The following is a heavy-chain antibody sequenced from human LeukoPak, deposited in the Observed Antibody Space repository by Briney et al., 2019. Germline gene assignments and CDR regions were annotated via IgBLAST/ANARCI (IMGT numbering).Heavy chain of an antibody. V-gene: IGHV1-69*02. CDR3: ARSGGYDSSGYSGWYFDL. J-gene: IGHJ2*01. CDR1: GGTFNSYT. CDR2: IIPILGIA. D-gene: IGHD3-22*01. Sequence: SVKVSYKASGGTFNSYTISWVRPAPGQGLEWMGRIIPILGIANYAQKFLGRVTITADKSTSTAYMELSSLRSEDTAVYYCARSGGYDSSGYSGWYFDLWGRGTLVTVSS.